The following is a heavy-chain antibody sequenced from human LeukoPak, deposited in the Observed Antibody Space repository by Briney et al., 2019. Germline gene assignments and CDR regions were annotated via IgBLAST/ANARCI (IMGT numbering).Heavy chain of an antibody. D-gene: IGHD2-2*01. J-gene: IGHJ6*03. V-gene: IGHV4-59*08. CDR2: IYYSGST. CDR3: ARHPRSSTSRNYYYYMDV. CDR1: GGSISSYY. Sequence: SETLSLTCTVSGGSISSYYWSWIRQPPGKGLEWIGYIYYSGSTNYKPSLKSRVTISVDTSKNQFSLKLSSVTAADTAVYYCARHPRSSTSRNYYYYMDVWGKGTTVTISS.